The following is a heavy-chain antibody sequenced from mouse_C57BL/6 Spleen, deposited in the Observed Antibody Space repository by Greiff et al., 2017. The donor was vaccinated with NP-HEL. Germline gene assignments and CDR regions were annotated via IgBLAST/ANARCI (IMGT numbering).Heavy chain of an antibody. D-gene: IGHD1-1*01. CDR3: ARSGGSSLYYYAMDY. V-gene: IGHV1-72*01. CDR1: GYTFTSYW. CDR2: IDPNSGGT. J-gene: IGHJ4*01. Sequence: QVQLQPGAELVKPGASVKLSCKASGYTFTSYWMHWVKQRPGRGLEWIGRIDPNSGGTKYNEKFKSKATLTVDKPSSTAYMQLSSLTSEDSAVYYCARSGGSSLYYYAMDYWGQGTSVTVSS.